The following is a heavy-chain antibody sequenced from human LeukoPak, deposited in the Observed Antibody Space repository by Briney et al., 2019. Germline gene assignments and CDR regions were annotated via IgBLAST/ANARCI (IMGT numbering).Heavy chain of an antibody. CDR1: GFTFSSYW. CDR3: ARDPRYCSSTSCHDAFDI. J-gene: IGHJ3*02. Sequence: PGGSLRLSCAASGFTFSSYWMSWVRQAPGKGLEWVANIKQDGSEKYYVDSVKGRFTISRNNAKNSLYLQMNSLRAEDTAVYYCARDPRYCSSTSCHDAFDIWGQGTMVTVSS. V-gene: IGHV3-7*01. D-gene: IGHD2-2*01. CDR2: IKQDGSEK.